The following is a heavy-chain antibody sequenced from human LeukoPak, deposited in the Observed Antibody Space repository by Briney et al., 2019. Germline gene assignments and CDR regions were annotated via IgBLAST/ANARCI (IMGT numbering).Heavy chain of an antibody. CDR1: EFTFSTYS. Sequence: GGSMRLSCAASEFTFSTYSINWVRQAPGKGLEWVSPISGSSSFIYNADSVKGRFTISRDNAKNSVYLQMSRLRAEDTAMYYCAREGRGYDEPIDIWGQGTMVTVFS. V-gene: IGHV3-21*01. D-gene: IGHD5-12*01. CDR2: ISGSSSFI. J-gene: IGHJ3*02. CDR3: AREGRGYDEPIDI.